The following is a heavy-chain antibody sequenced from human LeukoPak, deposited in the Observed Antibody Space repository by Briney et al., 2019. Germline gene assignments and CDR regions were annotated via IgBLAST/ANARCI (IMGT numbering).Heavy chain of an antibody. CDR2: ISYDGSNK. D-gene: IGHD1-26*01. J-gene: IGHJ5*02. CDR1: GFTFSVYA. CDR3: ARDPYSGSRVGSYTWFDP. V-gene: IGHV3-30*04. Sequence: GRSLRLSCAASGFTFSVYAMHWVRQAPGKGLEWVAIISYDGSNKYYADSVKGRFTISGDNSKNTVYLQMNSLRAEDTAVYYCARDPYSGSRVGSYTWFDPWGQGTLVTVSS.